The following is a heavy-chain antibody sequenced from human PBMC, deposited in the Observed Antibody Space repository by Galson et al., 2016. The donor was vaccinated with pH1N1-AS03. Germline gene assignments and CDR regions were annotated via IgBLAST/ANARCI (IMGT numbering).Heavy chain of an antibody. V-gene: IGHV1-18*01. Sequence: SVKVSCKASGYTFSNYGITWVRQAPGQGLQWMGWIKNNNDNTIYGQNFQGRVTLTTDPSTNTAYMELKNLRSDDTGVYHCARAFEEYLLRDYSSVFDSWGQGTLVTVSS. D-gene: IGHD2/OR15-2a*01. CDR3: ARAFEEYLLRDYSSVFDS. CDR2: IKNNNDNT. J-gene: IGHJ4*02. CDR1: GYTFSNYG.